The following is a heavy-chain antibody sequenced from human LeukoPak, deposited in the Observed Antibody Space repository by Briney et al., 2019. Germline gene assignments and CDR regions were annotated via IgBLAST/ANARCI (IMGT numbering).Heavy chain of an antibody. Sequence: SQTLSLTCAVSGGSISSGGYTWSWIRQPPGKGLEWIGYIYHSGSTYYNPSLKSRVTISVDRSKNQFSLKLSSVTAADTAVYYCAGAQADYYDSTETYYFDYWGQGTLVTVSS. CDR3: AGAQADYYDSTETYYFDY. D-gene: IGHD3-22*01. CDR2: IYHSGST. V-gene: IGHV4-30-2*01. J-gene: IGHJ4*02. CDR1: GGSISSGGYT.